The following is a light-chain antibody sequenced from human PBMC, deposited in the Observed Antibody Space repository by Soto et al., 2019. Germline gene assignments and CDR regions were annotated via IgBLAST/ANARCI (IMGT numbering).Light chain of an antibody. CDR2: EVS. Sequence: QSALTQPASVSGSPGQSITISCTGTSSDVGSYNLVSWYKQHPGKAPKLIIFEVSKRPSGVSNRFSGSKSGNTASLTISGLQAEDEADYYCCSYAGSSTWVFGGGTKLTVL. J-gene: IGLJ3*02. V-gene: IGLV2-23*02. CDR3: CSYAGSSTWV. CDR1: SSDVGSYNL.